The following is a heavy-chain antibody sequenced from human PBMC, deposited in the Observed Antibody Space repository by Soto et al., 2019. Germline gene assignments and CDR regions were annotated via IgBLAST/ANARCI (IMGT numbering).Heavy chain of an antibody. V-gene: IGHV1-69*02. CDR2: IIPILGIA. D-gene: IGHD6-6*01. CDR1: GGTLSSYT. Sequence: ASVKVSCKASGGTLSSYTISWVRQAPGQGLEWMGRIIPILGIANYAQKFQGRLTITKDTSKNQVVLTMTNMDPVDTATYYCARTENSYRLCGLDFWGQGTLVTVSS. J-gene: IGHJ5*01. CDR3: ARTENSYRLCGLDF.